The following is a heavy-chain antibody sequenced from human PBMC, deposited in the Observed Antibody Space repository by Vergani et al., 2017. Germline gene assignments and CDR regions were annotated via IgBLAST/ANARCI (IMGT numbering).Heavy chain of an antibody. Sequence: QVQLVQSGAEVKKPGSSVKVSCKASGGTFSSYAISWVRQAPGQGLEWMGGIIPIFGTANYAQKFQGRVTITADESTSTAYMELSSLRSEDTAVYYCASVVVVPAAIDRLYNWFDPWGQGTLVTVSS. D-gene: IGHD2-2*01. CDR1: GGTFSSYA. V-gene: IGHV1-69*01. CDR2: IIPIFGTA. CDR3: ASVVVVPAAIDRLYNWFDP. J-gene: IGHJ5*02.